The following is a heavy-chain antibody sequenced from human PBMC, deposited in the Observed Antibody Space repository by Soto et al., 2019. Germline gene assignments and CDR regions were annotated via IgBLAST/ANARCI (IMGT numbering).Heavy chain of an antibody. V-gene: IGHV4-39*01. Sequence: SETLSLTCTVSGGSVSSGCCYWGWIRQPPGKGLEWIGSIYHDGSTYYNPSLNSRVTISADMSKNQFSLKLRSVTAADTAVYYCARRNPRSAYTNYDGVSWGQGTLVTV. J-gene: IGHJ5*02. D-gene: IGHD4-4*01. CDR3: ARRNPRSAYTNYDGVS. CDR2: IYHDGST. CDR1: GGSVSSGCCY.